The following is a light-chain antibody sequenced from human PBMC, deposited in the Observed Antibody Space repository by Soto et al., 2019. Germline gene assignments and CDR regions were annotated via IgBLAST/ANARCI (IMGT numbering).Light chain of an antibody. CDR3: QQYNSYSWT. J-gene: IGKJ1*01. Sequence: DIQMTQSPSTLSASVGDRVTITCRASQSINSWLAWYQQKPGEAPKLLIYKASSLESGVPSRFSGSGSGTEFTLTISSLQPDDLATYYCQQYNSYSWTFGQGTKVDIK. CDR2: KAS. CDR1: QSINSW. V-gene: IGKV1-5*03.